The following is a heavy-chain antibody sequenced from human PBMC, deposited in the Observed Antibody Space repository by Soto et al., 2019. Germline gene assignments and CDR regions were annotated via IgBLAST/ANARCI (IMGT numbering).Heavy chain of an antibody. J-gene: IGHJ5*02. V-gene: IGHV3-21*01. Sequence: GESLKISCAASGFTFSSYSMNWVRQAPGKGLEWVSSISSSSSYIYYADSVKGRFTISRDNAKNSLYLQMNSLRAEDTAVYYCARDPPPVWFDPWGQGTLVTVSS. CDR2: ISSSSSYI. CDR3: ARDPPPVWFDP. CDR1: GFTFSSYS.